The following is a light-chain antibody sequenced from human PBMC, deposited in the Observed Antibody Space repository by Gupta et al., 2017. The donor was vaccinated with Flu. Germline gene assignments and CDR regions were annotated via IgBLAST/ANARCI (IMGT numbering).Light chain of an antibody. V-gene: IGLV2-14*01. J-gene: IGLJ1*01. Sequence: QSALPQPASVSGSPGQSITISCIGTSSDVGGYNYVSWYQQHPGKAPKLMIYEVSNRPSGVSNRFSGSKSDNTASLTISGLQAEDEADYYCSSYTGSNTHVFGTGTKVTVL. CDR2: EVS. CDR3: SSYTGSNTHV. CDR1: SSDVGGYNY.